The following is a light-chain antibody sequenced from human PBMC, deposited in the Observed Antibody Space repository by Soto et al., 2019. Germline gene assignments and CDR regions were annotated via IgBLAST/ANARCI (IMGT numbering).Light chain of an antibody. Sequence: DIQMTQSPSTLSAFVGDRVTISCRASQNINKWMAWYQQKPGKAPKVLIYDASSLTSGVPSRFSGSGSGTEFILTITSLQTDDFATYYCQQYKTYWTFGQGTKV. CDR1: QNINKW. V-gene: IGKV1-5*01. J-gene: IGKJ1*01. CDR3: QQYKTYWT. CDR2: DAS.